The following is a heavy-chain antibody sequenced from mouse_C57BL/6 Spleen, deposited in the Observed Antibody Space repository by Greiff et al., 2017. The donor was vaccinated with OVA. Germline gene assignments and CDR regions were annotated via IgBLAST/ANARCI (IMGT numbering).Heavy chain of an antibody. Sequence: EVQGVESGGDLVKPGGSLKLSCAASGFTFSSYGMSWVRQTPDKRLEWVATISSGGSYTYYQDSVKGRFTISRDNANNTLYLQMSSLKSEDTAMYYCARGDYYGSSYGYFDYWGQGTTLTVSS. D-gene: IGHD1-1*01. CDR3: ARGDYYGSSYGYFDY. CDR2: ISSGGSYT. CDR1: GFTFSSYG. J-gene: IGHJ2*01. V-gene: IGHV5-6*01.